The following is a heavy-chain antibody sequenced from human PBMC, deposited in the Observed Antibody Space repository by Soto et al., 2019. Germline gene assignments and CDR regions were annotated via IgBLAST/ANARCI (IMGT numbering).Heavy chain of an antibody. CDR3: TRDTCGLRDA. V-gene: IGHV3-74*01. Sequence: QMVESGGGSVQPGGSLRLSCAASGFPFSHYWMHWVRQTPGKGLVWVSRITPAATITNYADSVERRFTISRDNADSALFLQMNRLSAEDTAIYYCTRDTCGLRDARGQGNLVTVSS. CDR2: ITPAATIT. J-gene: IGHJ5*02. D-gene: IGHD2-21*01. CDR1: GFPFSHYW.